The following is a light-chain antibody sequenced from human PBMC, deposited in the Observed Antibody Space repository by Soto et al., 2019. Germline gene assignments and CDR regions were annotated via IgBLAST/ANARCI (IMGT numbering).Light chain of an antibody. CDR1: QSISTY. J-gene: IGKJ1*01. CDR3: QQSYNTPRT. V-gene: IGKV1-39*01. Sequence: DIQMTQSPSSLSASIGDRVTITCRASQSISTYLNWYQGKPGKAPKLLIHAASTLQSGVPSRFSVSGSGTDVTLTISTLQPEDFATYYCQQSYNTPRTFGQGTKVEIK. CDR2: AAS.